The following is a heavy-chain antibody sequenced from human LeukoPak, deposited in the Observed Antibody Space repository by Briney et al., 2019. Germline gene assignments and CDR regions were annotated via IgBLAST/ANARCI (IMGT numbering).Heavy chain of an antibody. CDR2: ISAYNGNT. V-gene: IGHV1-18*01. CDR3: ARLLHGFWSGFYYMDV. Sequence: GASVKVSCKASGYTFTSYGISWVRQAPGQGLEWMGWISAYNGNTNYAQKLQGRVTMTTDTSTSTAYMELRSLRSDDTAVYYCARLLHGFWSGFYYMDVWGKGTTVTVSS. CDR1: GYTFTSYG. J-gene: IGHJ6*03. D-gene: IGHD3-3*01.